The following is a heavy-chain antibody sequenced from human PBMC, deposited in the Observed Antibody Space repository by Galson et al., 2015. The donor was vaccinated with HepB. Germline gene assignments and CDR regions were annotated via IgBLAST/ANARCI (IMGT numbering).Heavy chain of an antibody. Sequence: SLRLSCAASGFTFSSYGMHRVRQAPGKGLEWVAVISYDGSNKYYADSVKGRFTISRDNSKNTLYLQMNSLRAEDTAVYYCAKAPGIAAAGHTGFNWFDPWGQGTLVTVSS. D-gene: IGHD6-13*01. CDR3: AKAPGIAAAGHTGFNWFDP. CDR1: GFTFSSYG. V-gene: IGHV3-30*18. CDR2: ISYDGSNK. J-gene: IGHJ5*02.